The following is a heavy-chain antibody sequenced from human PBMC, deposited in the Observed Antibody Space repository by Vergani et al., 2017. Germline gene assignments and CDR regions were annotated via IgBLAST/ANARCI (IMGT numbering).Heavy chain of an antibody. D-gene: IGHD3-9*01. CDR2: ISGDGGST. CDR1: GFTFDDYA. V-gene: IGHV3-43*02. Sequence: EVQLVESGGGVVQPGGSLRLSCAASGFTFDDYAMHWVRQAPGKGLEWVSLISGDGGSTYYADSVKGRFTISRDNSKNSLYLQMNSLRTEDTALYYCARDHHDILTGYYPSGAFDIWGQGTMVTVSS. J-gene: IGHJ3*02. CDR3: ARDHHDILTGYYPSGAFDI.